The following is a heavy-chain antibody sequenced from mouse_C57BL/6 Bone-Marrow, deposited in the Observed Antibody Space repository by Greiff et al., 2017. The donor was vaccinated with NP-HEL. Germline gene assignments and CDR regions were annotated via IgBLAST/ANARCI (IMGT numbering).Heavy chain of an antibody. D-gene: IGHD1-1*01. V-gene: IGHV14-4*01. CDR2: IDPENGDT. CDR3: TTPNSPYYN. CDR1: GFNIKDDY. Sequence: VQLQQSGAELVRPGASVKLSCTASGFNIKDDYMHWVKQRPEQGLEWIGWIDPENGDTEYASKFQGKATITADTSSNTAYLQLSSLTSEDTAVYYCTTPNSPYYNGGQGTLVTVSA. J-gene: IGHJ3*01.